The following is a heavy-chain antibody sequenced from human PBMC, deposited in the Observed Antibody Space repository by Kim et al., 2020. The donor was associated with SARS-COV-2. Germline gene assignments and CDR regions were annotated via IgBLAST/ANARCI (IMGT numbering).Heavy chain of an antibody. Sequence: SPSFQGQVTISADKSISTAYLQWSSLKASDTAMYYCARHSGWLHDAFDIWGQGTMVTVSS. D-gene: IGHD6-19*01. CDR3: ARHSGWLHDAFDI. V-gene: IGHV5-51*01. J-gene: IGHJ3*02.